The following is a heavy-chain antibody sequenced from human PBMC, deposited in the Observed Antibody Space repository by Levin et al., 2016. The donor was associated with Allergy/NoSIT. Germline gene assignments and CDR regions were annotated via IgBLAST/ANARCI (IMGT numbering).Heavy chain of an antibody. CDR3: AKDRGLVRDKYYFDY. J-gene: IGHJ4*02. Sequence: LSLTCAASGFTFSSYGMHWVRQAPGKGLEWVAVISYDGSNKYYADSVKGRFTISRDNSKNTLYLQMNSLRAEDTAVYYCAKDRGLVRDKYYFDYWGQGTLVTVSS. D-gene: IGHD6-19*01. CDR2: ISYDGSNK. CDR1: GFTFSSYG. V-gene: IGHV3-30*18.